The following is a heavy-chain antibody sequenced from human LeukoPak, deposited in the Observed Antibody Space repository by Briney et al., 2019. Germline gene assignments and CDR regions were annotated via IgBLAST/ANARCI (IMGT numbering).Heavy chain of an antibody. Sequence: GRSLRLSCAASGFTFSSYGMHWVRQAPGKGLEWVAVISYDGSNKYYADSVKGRFTISRDNSKNTLYLQMNSLRAEDTAVYYCAKEGSGSYRLGYYFDYWGQGTLVTVSS. J-gene: IGHJ4*02. CDR2: ISYDGSNK. D-gene: IGHD1-26*01. CDR3: AKEGSGSYRLGYYFDY. CDR1: GFTFSSYG. V-gene: IGHV3-30*18.